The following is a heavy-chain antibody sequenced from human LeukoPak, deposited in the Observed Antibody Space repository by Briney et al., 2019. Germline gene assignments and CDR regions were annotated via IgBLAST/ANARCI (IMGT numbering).Heavy chain of an antibody. CDR3: ARLDGGSHYLFDY. D-gene: IGHD1-26*01. V-gene: IGHV4-39*01. Sequence: SETLSLTCTVSGGSISSSSYYWGWIRQPPGKGREWIGSVFYSGSTYYNPSLKSRVTISVDTSKNQFSLKLTSVTAADTAVYYCARLDGGSHYLFDYWGQGTLVTVSS. CDR1: GGSISSSSYY. J-gene: IGHJ4*02. CDR2: VFYSGST.